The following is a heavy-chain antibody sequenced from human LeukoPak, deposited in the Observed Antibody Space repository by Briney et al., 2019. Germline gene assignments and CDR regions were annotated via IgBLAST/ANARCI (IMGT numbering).Heavy chain of an antibody. Sequence: ASVKVSCKASGYTFTGYYMHWVRQAPGQGLEWMGWINPNSGGTNYAQKFQGRVTMTRDTSISTAYMELRSLRSDDTAVYYCARAIAAAGHDYWGQGTLVTVSS. CDR3: ARAIAAAGHDY. J-gene: IGHJ4*02. CDR2: INPNSGGT. V-gene: IGHV1-2*02. CDR1: GYTFTGYY. D-gene: IGHD6-13*01.